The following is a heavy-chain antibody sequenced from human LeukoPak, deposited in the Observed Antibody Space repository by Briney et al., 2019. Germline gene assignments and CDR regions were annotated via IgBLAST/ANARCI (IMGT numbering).Heavy chain of an antibody. CDR3: ARDLGADWFDP. J-gene: IGHJ5*02. V-gene: IGHV4-61*01. CDR1: GYSISSGYY. CDR2: IYYSGST. Sequence: PSETLSLTCTVSGYSISSGYYWSWIRQPPGKGLEWIGYIYYSGSTNYNPSLKSRVTISVDTSKNQFSLKLSSVTAADTAVYYCARDLGADWFDPWGQGTLVTVSS. D-gene: IGHD3-16*01.